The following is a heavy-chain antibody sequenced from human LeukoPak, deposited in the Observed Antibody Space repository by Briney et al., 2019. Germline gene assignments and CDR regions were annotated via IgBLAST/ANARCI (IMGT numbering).Heavy chain of an antibody. CDR2: ISSGSSTI. CDR1: GFTFSSYG. D-gene: IGHD3-22*01. V-gene: IGHV3-48*01. CDR3: ARDSYYDSMSFFDH. J-gene: IGHJ4*02. Sequence: GGSLRLSCAASGFTFSSYGMHWVRQAPGKGLEWVSYISSGSSTIYYADSVKGRFTISRDNAKNSLDLQMNSLRAEDTAVYYCARDSYYDSMSFFDHWGQGTLVTVSS.